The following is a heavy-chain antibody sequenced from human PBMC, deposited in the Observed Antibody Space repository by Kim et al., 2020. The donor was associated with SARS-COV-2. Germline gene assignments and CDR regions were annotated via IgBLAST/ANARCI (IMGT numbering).Heavy chain of an antibody. Sequence: GGSLRLSCAASGFTFSSYAMHWVRQAPGKGLEWVAVISYDGSNKYYADSVKGRFTISRDNSKNTLYLQMNSLRAEDTAVYYCARDLGDYFDYWGQGTLVTVSS. CDR2: ISYDGSNK. J-gene: IGHJ4*02. D-gene: IGHD1-26*01. V-gene: IGHV3-30*04. CDR1: GFTFSSYA. CDR3: ARDLGDYFDY.